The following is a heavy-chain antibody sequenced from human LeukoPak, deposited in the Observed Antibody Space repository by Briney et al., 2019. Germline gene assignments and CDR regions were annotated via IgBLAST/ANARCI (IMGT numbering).Heavy chain of an antibody. Sequence: SETLSLTCTVSGDSISSGGYSWSWLRQPPGKGLEWIGYIYYSGSAYYNPSLQSRVTMSVDRSKNQFSLKLSSVRAADTAVYYWARGPGAVHLAYWGKGTRVTVSS. CDR2: IYYSGSA. CDR3: ARGPGAVHLAY. CDR1: GDSISSGGYS. V-gene: IGHV4-30-4*07. J-gene: IGHJ4*02.